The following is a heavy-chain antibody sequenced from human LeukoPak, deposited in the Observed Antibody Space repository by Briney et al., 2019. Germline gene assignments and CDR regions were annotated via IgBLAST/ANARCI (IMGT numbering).Heavy chain of an antibody. Sequence: GGSLRPSCVAPGFTFSNYAMIWVRQAPGKGLEWVSATSATGGSTYYADSVKGRFTISRDNSKKTLYLQMNSLTVEDTAVYYCARGGLDWLLYSQFDYWGQGTLVTASS. V-gene: IGHV3-23*01. CDR2: TSATGGST. J-gene: IGHJ4*02. D-gene: IGHD3-9*01. CDR1: GFTFSNYA. CDR3: ARGGLDWLLYSQFDY.